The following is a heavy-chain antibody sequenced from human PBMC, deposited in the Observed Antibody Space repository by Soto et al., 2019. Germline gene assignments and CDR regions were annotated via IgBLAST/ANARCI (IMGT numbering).Heavy chain of an antibody. V-gene: IGHV1-18*01. J-gene: IGHJ4*02. D-gene: IGHD1-26*01. CDR3: AIPLTGSYDY. CDR2: ISGYNGNT. CDR1: GYTFTTYG. Sequence: QVHLVQSGAEVKKPGASVKVSCKASGYTFTTYGITWVRQAPGQGLEWMGWISGYNGNTNYAQKLQGRVTMSTDTSRSTAYMELRSLRSGDTAVYYCAIPLTGSYDYWGQGTLVTVSS.